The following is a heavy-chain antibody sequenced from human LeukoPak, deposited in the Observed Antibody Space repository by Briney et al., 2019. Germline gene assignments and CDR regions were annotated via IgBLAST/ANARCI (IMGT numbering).Heavy chain of an antibody. CDR3: AKAPYYYDSSGYGFDY. Sequence: GGSLRLSCAASGFTFSSYGMHWVRQAPGKGLEWVAVISYDGSNKYYADSVKGRFTISRDNSKNTLYLQMNSLRAEDTAVYYCAKAPYYYDSSGYGFDYWGQGTLVTVSS. CDR1: GFTFSSYG. CDR2: ISYDGSNK. V-gene: IGHV3-30*18. J-gene: IGHJ4*02. D-gene: IGHD3-22*01.